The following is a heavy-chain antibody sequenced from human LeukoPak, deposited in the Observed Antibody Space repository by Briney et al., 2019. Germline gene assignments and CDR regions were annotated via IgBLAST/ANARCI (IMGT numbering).Heavy chain of an antibody. J-gene: IGHJ4*02. V-gene: IGHV4-30-4*01. CDR2: IYYSGST. D-gene: IGHD5-24*01. Sequence: SETLSLTCTVSGGSISSGNYYWSCIRQPPGKGLEWIGYIYYSGSTYYNPSLKSRVTISVDTSKNQFSLKLSSVTAADTAVYYCAREGVRDGYADYWGQGTLVTVSS. CDR1: GGSISSGNYY. CDR3: AREGVRDGYADY.